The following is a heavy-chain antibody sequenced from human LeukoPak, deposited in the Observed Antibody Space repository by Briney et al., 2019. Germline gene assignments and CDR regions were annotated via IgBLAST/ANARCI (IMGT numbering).Heavy chain of an antibody. Sequence: GGSLRLSCAASGXTFSNAWMTWVRQAPGKGLEWVGRIKSKTNGGTTDYAAPVKNRFSISRDDSKNTLYLQMNSLRTEDTAVYACTAGTGYSDFDFWGQGTLVTVSS. CDR2: IKSKTNGGTT. D-gene: IGHD3-9*01. V-gene: IGHV3-15*01. CDR3: TAGTGYSDFDF. CDR1: GXTFSNAW. J-gene: IGHJ4*02.